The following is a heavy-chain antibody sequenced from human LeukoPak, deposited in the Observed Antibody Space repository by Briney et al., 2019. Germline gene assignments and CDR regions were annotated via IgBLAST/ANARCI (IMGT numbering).Heavy chain of an antibody. Sequence: GASVKVSCKVSGYTLTELSMHWVRQAPGKGLEWMGGFDPEDGETIYAQKLQGRVTMTTDTSTSTAYMELRSLRSDDTAVYYCAREGSGWYGNWFDPWGQGTLVTVSS. J-gene: IGHJ5*02. V-gene: IGHV1-24*01. D-gene: IGHD6-19*01. CDR1: GYTLTELS. CDR2: FDPEDGET. CDR3: AREGSGWYGNWFDP.